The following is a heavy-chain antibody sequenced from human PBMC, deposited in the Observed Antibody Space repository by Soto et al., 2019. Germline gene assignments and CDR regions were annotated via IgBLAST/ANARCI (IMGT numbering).Heavy chain of an antibody. J-gene: IGHJ6*03. D-gene: IGHD6-13*01. Sequence: GGSLRLSCAASGFTFSSYSMNWVRQAPGKGLEWVSYISSSSSTIYYADSVKGRFTISRDNAKNSLYLQMNSLRAEDTAVYYCARWEGLVEALAAAGTDYYYMDVWGKGTTVTVSS. V-gene: IGHV3-48*01. CDR3: ARWEGLVEALAAAGTDYYYMDV. CDR2: ISSSSSTI. CDR1: GFTFSSYS.